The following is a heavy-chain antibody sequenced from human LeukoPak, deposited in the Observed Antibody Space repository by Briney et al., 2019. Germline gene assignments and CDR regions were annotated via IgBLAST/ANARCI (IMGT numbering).Heavy chain of an antibody. CDR3: AKDNGFREFRDAFDI. Sequence: GGSLRLSCAASGFTFSSYGMHWVRQAPGKGLEWVAAISYDGSNKYYADSVKGRFTISVKGRFTISRDNPKNTLYLQMKSLRAADTAVYYCAKDNGFREFRDAFDIWGQGTMVTVSS. J-gene: IGHJ3*02. D-gene: IGHD3-10*01. V-gene: IGHV3-30*18. CDR1: GFTFSSYG. CDR2: ISYDGSNK.